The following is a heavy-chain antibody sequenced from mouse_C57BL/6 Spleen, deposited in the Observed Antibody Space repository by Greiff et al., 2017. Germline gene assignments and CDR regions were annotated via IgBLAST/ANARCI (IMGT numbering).Heavy chain of an antibody. V-gene: IGHV1-15*01. D-gene: IGHD2-3*01. J-gene: IGHJ4*01. CDR3: TRIGDGYYVYYAMDY. Sequence: VQLQQPGAELVRPGASVTLSCKASGYTFTDYEMHWVKPTPVHGLEWIGAIDPATGGTASNQKFKGKAILTADKSSSTAYMELRSLTSEDSAVYYCTRIGDGYYVYYAMDYWGQGTTVTVSS. CDR2: IDPATGGT. CDR1: GYTFTDYE.